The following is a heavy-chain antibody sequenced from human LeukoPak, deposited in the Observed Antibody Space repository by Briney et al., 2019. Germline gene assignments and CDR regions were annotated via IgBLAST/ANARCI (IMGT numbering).Heavy chain of an antibody. Sequence: SETLSLTCAVYGGSFSGYYWSWIRQPPGKGLEWIGEINHSGSTNYNPSLKSRVTISVDTSKNQFSLKLSSVTAADTAVYYCARDFRGGYDFWSGYYTPYYFDYWGQGTLVTVSS. J-gene: IGHJ4*02. CDR3: ARDFRGGYDFWSGYYTPYYFDY. CDR1: GGSFSGYY. CDR2: INHSGST. V-gene: IGHV4-34*01. D-gene: IGHD3-3*01.